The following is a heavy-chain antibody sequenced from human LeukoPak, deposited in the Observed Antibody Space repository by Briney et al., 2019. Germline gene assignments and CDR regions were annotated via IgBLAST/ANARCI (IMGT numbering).Heavy chain of an antibody. CDR3: AKDFEDYSSSSGYYFDY. V-gene: IGHV3-21*04. CDR1: GFTFSSYS. J-gene: IGHJ4*02. D-gene: IGHD6-6*01. Sequence: GGSLRLSCAASGFTFSSYSMNWVRQAPGKGLEWVSSISSSSSYIYYADSVKGRFTISRDNAKNSLYLQMNSLRAEDTALYYCAKDFEDYSSSSGYYFDYWGQGTLVTVSS. CDR2: ISSSSSYI.